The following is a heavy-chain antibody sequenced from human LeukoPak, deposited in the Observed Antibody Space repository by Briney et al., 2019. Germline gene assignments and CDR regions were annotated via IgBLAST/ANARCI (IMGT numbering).Heavy chain of an antibody. Sequence: GGSLRLSCAASGFTFSSYWMSWVRQAPGKGLEWVANIKQDGSEKYYVDSEKGRFTISRGNAKNSLYLQMNSLRAEDTAVYCCARRGDWDAFDIWGQGTMVTVSS. D-gene: IGHD2-21*02. CDR2: IKQDGSEK. J-gene: IGHJ3*02. CDR3: ARRGDWDAFDI. V-gene: IGHV3-7*01. CDR1: GFTFSSYW.